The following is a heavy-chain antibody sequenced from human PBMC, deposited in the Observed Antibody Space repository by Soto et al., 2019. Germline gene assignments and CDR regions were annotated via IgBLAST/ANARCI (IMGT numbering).Heavy chain of an antibody. CDR1: GFSLSTSGVG. D-gene: IGHD3-9*01. Sequence: QITLKESGPTLVKPTQTLTLTCTFSGFSLSTSGVGVGWIRQPPGKALEWLALIYWDDDKRYSPSLKSRLTNPKDPSKNPVVPTKTHMDPVETAKYFCAQKPYILNGYGWFDPWGQGTLVTVSS. J-gene: IGHJ5*02. CDR2: IYWDDDK. V-gene: IGHV2-5*02. CDR3: AQKPYILNGYGWFDP.